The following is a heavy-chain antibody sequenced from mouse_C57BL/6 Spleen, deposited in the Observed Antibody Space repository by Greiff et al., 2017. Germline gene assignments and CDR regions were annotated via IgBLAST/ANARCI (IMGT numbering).Heavy chain of an antibody. Sequence: VQLQQSGPELVKPGASVKIPCKASGYTFTDYNMDWVKQSHGKSLEWIGDINPNNGGTIYNQKFKGKATLTVDKSSSTAYMELRILTSEDTAVYYCARKGYGNYGYFDVWGTGTTVTVSS. V-gene: IGHV1-18*01. CDR3: ARKGYGNYGYFDV. D-gene: IGHD2-1*01. J-gene: IGHJ1*03. CDR1: GYTFTDYN. CDR2: INPNNGGT.